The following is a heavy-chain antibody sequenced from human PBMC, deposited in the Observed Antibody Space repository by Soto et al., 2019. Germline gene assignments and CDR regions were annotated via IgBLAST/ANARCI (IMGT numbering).Heavy chain of an antibody. D-gene: IGHD2-8*01. Sequence: EVQLLESGGDLVQPGGSLRLSCAASGFTFSTYAMSWVRQAPGKGLEWVSGLYGNGGGITYADSVKGRFTISRNNSNNMLDLQMHSLRAEDRAVCYCAKDRQPDGLWPFDHGGQGILVTFPS. CDR3: AKDRQPDGLWPFDH. J-gene: IGHJ4*02. CDR2: LYGNGGGI. CDR1: GFTFSTYA. V-gene: IGHV3-23*01.